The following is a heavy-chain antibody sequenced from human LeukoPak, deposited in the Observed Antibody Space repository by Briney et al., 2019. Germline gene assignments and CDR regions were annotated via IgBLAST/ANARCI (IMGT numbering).Heavy chain of an antibody. D-gene: IGHD7-27*01. CDR2: ISSSSSST. CDR3: ARTNWGVWYFDL. Sequence: PGGSLRLSCAASGFTFSSYEMTWVRQAPGRGLEWVSYISSSSSSTNYADSVKGRFTISRDNAKNSLYLQMNSLRAEDTAVYYCARTNWGVWYFDLWGRGTLVTVSS. J-gene: IGHJ2*01. CDR1: GFTFSSYE. V-gene: IGHV3-48*03.